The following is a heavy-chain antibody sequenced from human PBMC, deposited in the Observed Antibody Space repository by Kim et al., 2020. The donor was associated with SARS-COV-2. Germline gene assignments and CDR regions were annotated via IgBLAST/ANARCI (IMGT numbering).Heavy chain of an antibody. CDR1: GYTFTSYD. CDR2: MNPNSGNT. J-gene: IGHJ6*02. V-gene: IGHV1-8*01. Sequence: ASVKVSCKASGYTFTSYDINWVRQATGQGLEWMGWMNPNSGNTGYAQKFQGRVTMTRNTSISTAYMELSSLRSEDTAVYYCARELREGGDIWEFLRSSYYYYVMDVWGQGTTVTVSS. D-gene: IGHD3-10*01. CDR3: ARELREGGDIWEFLRSSYYYYVMDV.